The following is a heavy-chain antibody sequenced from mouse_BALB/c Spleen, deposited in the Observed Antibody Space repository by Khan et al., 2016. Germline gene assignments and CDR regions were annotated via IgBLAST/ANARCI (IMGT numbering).Heavy chain of an antibody. CDR3: AREGNYGSYFDF. D-gene: IGHD2-1*01. CDR2: INTYTGES. Sequence: QIQLVQSGPELKKPGETVKISCKASGYTFTKYGMNWVKQAPGKGLEWMGWINTYTGESTYADDFKGRFAFSLETSASTAYLQINNLKNEDMATYFFAREGNYGSYFDFWGQGTTLTVSS. V-gene: IGHV9-1*02. CDR1: GYTFTKYG. J-gene: IGHJ2*01.